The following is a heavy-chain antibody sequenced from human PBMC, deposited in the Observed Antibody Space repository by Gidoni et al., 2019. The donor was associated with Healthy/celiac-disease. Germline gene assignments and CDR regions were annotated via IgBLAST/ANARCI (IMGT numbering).Heavy chain of an antibody. CDR1: GFTFDDYA. CDR2: ISGNSGSI. D-gene: IGHD3-22*01. Sequence: EVQLVESGGGLVQPGRSLRLSCAASGFTFDDYAMHWVRQAPGKGLEWVSGISGNSGSIGYADSVKGRFTISRDNAKNSLYLQMNSLRAEDTALYYCAKDRGPANYYDSSGYYYGLDYWGQGTLVTVSS. V-gene: IGHV3-9*01. J-gene: IGHJ4*02. CDR3: AKDRGPANYYDSSGYYYGLDY.